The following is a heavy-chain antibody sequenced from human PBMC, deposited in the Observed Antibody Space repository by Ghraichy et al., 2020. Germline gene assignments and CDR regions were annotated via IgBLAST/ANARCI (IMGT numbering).Heavy chain of an antibody. V-gene: IGHV4-59*08. CDR2: IYYSGST. J-gene: IGHJ4*02. CDR3: ARHLSASYYTLYYFDH. D-gene: IGHD1-26*01. CDR1: GASTRSHY. Sequence: SETLSLTCSVSGASTRSHYWTWIRQPPGKGLEWIGYIYYSGSTNYNPSLKSRATISVDTSKNQFSLKLSSVTAADTAVYYCARHLSASYYTLYYFDHWGQGTLVTVSS.